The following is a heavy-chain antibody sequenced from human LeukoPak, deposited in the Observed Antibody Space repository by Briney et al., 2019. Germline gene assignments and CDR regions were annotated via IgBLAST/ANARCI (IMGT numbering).Heavy chain of an antibody. Sequence: SETLSLTCTVSGGSISSSSYYWGWLRQPPGTGLEWFGSIYYSRSTYYNPSLKSRVTISVDTSKNQFSLKLSSVTAADTAVYYCASWGMVRGVVNDYWGQGTLVTVSS. J-gene: IGHJ4*02. CDR1: GGSISSSSYY. V-gene: IGHV4-39*07. D-gene: IGHD3-10*01. CDR2: IYYSRST. CDR3: ASWGMVRGVVNDY.